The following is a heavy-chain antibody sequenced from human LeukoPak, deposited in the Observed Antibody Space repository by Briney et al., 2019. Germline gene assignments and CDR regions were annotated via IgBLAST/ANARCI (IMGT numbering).Heavy chain of an antibody. V-gene: IGHV4-34*01. CDR2: INHSGST. CDR1: SGSFSGYY. J-gene: IGHJ4*02. CDR3: ARDESHGHFDS. Sequence: PETLSLTCGISSGSFSGYYWSWIRQPPGKGLEWIGEINHSGSTYYNPSLRSRVTMSVDTSKIQLSLSLTSVTAADTAVYYCARDESHGHFDSWGQGTLVIVSS. D-gene: IGHD4-17*01.